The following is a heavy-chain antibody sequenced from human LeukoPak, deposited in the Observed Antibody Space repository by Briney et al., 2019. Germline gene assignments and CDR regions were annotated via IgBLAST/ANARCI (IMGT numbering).Heavy chain of an antibody. CDR1: GYTFTSYG. CDR2: ISAYNGNT. CDR3: ARVVRKIFGVVIFDY. J-gene: IGHJ4*02. Sequence: ASVKVSCKASGYTFTSYGISWVRQAPGQGLEWMGWISAYNGNTNYAQKLQGRVTMTTDTSTGTAYMELRSLRSDDTAVYYCARVVRKIFGVVIFDYWGQGTLVTVSS. V-gene: IGHV1-18*01. D-gene: IGHD3-3*01.